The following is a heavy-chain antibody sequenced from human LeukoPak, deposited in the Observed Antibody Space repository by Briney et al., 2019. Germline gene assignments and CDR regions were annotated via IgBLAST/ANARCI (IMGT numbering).Heavy chain of an antibody. CDR1: GGTFSSYA. Sequence: EASVKVSCTASGGTFSSYAISWVRQAPGQGLEWMGGIIPIFGTANYAQKFQGRVTITADESTSTAYMELSSLRSEDTAVYYCAIMVRGVIPIDYWGQGTLVTVSS. D-gene: IGHD3-10*01. J-gene: IGHJ4*02. CDR3: AIMVRGVIPIDY. CDR2: IIPIFGTA. V-gene: IGHV1-69*13.